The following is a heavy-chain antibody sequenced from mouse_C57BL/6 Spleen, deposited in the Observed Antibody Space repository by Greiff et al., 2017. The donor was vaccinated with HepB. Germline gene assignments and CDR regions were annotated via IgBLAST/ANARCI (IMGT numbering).Heavy chain of an antibody. D-gene: IGHD4-1*01. V-gene: IGHV1-26*01. CDR2: INPNNGGT. Sequence: EVQLQQSGPELVKPGASVKISCKASGYTFTDYYMNWVKQSNGKSLEWIGDINPNNGGTSYNQKFKGKATLTVDKSSSTAYMELRSLTSEDSAVYYCARNWYFDYWGQGTTLTVSS. CDR3: ARNWYFDY. J-gene: IGHJ2*01. CDR1: GYTFTDYY.